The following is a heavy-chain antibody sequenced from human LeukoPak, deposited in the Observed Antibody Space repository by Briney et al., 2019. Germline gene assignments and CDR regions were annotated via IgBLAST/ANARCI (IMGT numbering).Heavy chain of an antibody. CDR1: GFTFGNYW. CDR2: IHSDGSSP. CDR3: ARDEGEQRQPLDY. V-gene: IGHV3-74*01. Sequence: SGGSLRLSCAASGFTFGNYWMHWVRQAPGKGLVWVSRIHSDGSSPIYADSVKGRFTISRDNAKNTLYLQMNSLRDEDTAVYYCARDEGEQRQPLDYWGQGTLVTVSS. D-gene: IGHD6-25*01. J-gene: IGHJ4*02.